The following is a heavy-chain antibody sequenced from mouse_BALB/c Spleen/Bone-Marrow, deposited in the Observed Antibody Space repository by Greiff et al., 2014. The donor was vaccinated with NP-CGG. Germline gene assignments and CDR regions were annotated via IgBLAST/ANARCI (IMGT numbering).Heavy chain of an antibody. D-gene: IGHD2-3*01. J-gene: IGHJ1*01. CDR3: ARVSDGYYSYWYFDV. V-gene: IGHV1-9*01. CDR1: GYTFSSYW. CDR2: ILPGSGST. Sequence: VQLQQSGAELMKPGASVKISCKATGYTFSSYWIEWVKQRPGHGLEWIGEILPGSGSTNYNEKFKGKATFTADTSSNTAYMQLCSLTSEDSAVYYCARVSDGYYSYWYFDVWGAGTTVTVSP.